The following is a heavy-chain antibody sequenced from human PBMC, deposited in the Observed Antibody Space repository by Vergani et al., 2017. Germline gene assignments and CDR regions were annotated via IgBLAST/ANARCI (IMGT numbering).Heavy chain of an antibody. J-gene: IGHJ4*02. CDR2: IYYSGST. CDR1: GGSISSYY. V-gene: IGHV4-59*01. Sequence: QVQLQESGPGLVQPSQTLSLTCTVSGGSISSYYWSWIRQPPGKGLEWIGYIYYSGSTNYNPSLKSRVTISVDTSKNQFSLKLSSVTAADTAVYYCARATGTRGGDYWGQGTLVTVSS. D-gene: IGHD1-1*01. CDR3: ARATGTRGGDY.